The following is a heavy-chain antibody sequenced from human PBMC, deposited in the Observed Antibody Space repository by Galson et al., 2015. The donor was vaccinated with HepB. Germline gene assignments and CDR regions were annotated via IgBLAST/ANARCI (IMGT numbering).Heavy chain of an antibody. J-gene: IGHJ6*02. CDR3: ARDGSAYDKRKDNGMDV. CDR2: IIPILGIT. V-gene: IGHV1-69*04. D-gene: IGHD5-12*01. Sequence: SVKLSCKASGVSFSSYVISWVRQAPGQGLEWMGRIIPILGITDYAQKLQGRVTITADKSTSTAYIDLSSLRSEDTAVYYCARDGSAYDKRKDNGMDVWGQGTTVTVSS. CDR1: GVSFSSYV.